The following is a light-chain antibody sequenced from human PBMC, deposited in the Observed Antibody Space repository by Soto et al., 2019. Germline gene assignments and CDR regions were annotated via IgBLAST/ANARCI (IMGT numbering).Light chain of an antibody. CDR2: EVS. CDR3: SSFTSTSTLVV. Sequence: QSALTQPASVSGSPGQSNTISCTGSSSDVGDYDFVSWYQQHPGKAPKLIIYEVSDRPSGVSNRFSGSKSGNTASLTISGLQAEDDAHYYCSSFTSTSTLVVFGGGTKLTVL. J-gene: IGLJ2*01. V-gene: IGLV2-14*01. CDR1: SSDVGDYDF.